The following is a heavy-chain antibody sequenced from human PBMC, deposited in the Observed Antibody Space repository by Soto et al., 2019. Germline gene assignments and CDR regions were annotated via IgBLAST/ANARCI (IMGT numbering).Heavy chain of an antibody. Sequence: SATLSLTCTVSDDSIISSSYSWAWVRQPPGKGLEWIGAISFRGPTYYNPSLRSRVTLFVDTSKSQFSLDLTSVTAADTAMYYCARHRRETGTYAQPLDSWGPGALVTVFS. CDR1: DDSIISSSYS. D-gene: IGHD1-1*01. J-gene: IGHJ4*02. CDR3: ARHRRETGTYAQPLDS. CDR2: ISFRGPT. V-gene: IGHV4-39*01.